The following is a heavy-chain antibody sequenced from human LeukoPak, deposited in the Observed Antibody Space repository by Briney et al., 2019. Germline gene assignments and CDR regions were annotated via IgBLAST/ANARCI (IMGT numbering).Heavy chain of an antibody. CDR3: ARGFSYGGLWVWFFDY. CDR1: VGTLSSYA. Sequence: SVKVSRKASVGTLSSYAISSVPQAPGPGLEWMGGIIPIFGTATYATKFHGRVTITTDESTRTAYIELSSRRSGDTGVYYCARGFSYGGLWVWFFDYWGQGTLVTV. J-gene: IGHJ4*02. CDR2: IIPIFGTA. V-gene: IGHV1-69*05. D-gene: IGHD2-21*01.